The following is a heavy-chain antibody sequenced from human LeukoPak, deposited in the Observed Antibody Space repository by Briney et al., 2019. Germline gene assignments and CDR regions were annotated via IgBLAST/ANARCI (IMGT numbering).Heavy chain of an antibody. CDR2: VYHHGNT. V-gene: IGHV4-38-2*02. D-gene: IGHD3-10*01. CDR3: AREVESWFGDLLSYFDS. Sequence: SETLSLTCSVSGFSISTGYSWGWIRQPPGKGLEWIGTVYHHGNTYFNPSLMSRVTISLDTSKNQFSLRLTSVTAADTAKYYCAREVESWFGDLLSYFDSWGQEIQVIVSS. CDR1: GFSISTGYS. J-gene: IGHJ4*02.